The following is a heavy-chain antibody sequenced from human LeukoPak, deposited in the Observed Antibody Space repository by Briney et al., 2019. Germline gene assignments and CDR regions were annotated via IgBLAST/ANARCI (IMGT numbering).Heavy chain of an antibody. Sequence: PGGFLRLSCAASGLTFSSYAMSWVRQAPGKGLEWVSSISGGGDSAYYADSVKGRFTISRDNSKNTLSLQMSSLRAEDTAVYFCAKALGIYYFDHGGQGALASVPS. J-gene: IGHJ4*02. D-gene: IGHD1-26*01. V-gene: IGHV3-23*01. CDR1: GLTFSSYA. CDR3: AKALGIYYFDH. CDR2: ISGGGDSA.